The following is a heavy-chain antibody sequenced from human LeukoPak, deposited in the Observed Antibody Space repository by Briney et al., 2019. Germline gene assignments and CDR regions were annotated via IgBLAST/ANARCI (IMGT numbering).Heavy chain of an antibody. J-gene: IGHJ4*02. D-gene: IGHD1-14*01. V-gene: IGHV3-23*01. CDR3: AKRAIEPPGTGY. Sequence: PGGSLRLSCATSGFTFSSHVMSWVRQAPGKGLEWVSTMSSGGDFVYYGGAVKGRFTASRDNSKNTLYLQMNNLRVEDTATYYCAKRAIEPPGTGYWGQGALVTVSS. CDR2: MSSGGDFV. CDR1: GFTFSSHV.